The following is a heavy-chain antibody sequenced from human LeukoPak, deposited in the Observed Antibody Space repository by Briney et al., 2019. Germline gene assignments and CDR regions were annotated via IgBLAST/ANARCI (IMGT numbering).Heavy chain of an antibody. J-gene: IGHJ6*04. CDR1: GYTLPELS. Sequence: GASVKVSCQVSGYTLPELSMDWVRQAPGKGLEGMGGFDPEDGETIYAQKFQGRVSMTEDTSTDTAYMELSSLRSEDTAVYYCATRSSNAYGLTYYGMDVWGKGTTVTVSS. V-gene: IGHV1-24*01. CDR3: ATRSSNAYGLTYYGMDV. D-gene: IGHD3-10*01. CDR2: FDPEDGET.